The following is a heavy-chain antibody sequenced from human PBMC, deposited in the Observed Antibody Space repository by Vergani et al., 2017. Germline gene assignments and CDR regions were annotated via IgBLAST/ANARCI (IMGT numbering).Heavy chain of an antibody. CDR3: ARVFNSPPPFWGGNYYYYMDV. V-gene: IGHV3-21*05. Sequence: EVQLVESGGGLVKPGGSLRLSCAASGFTFSSYSMNWVRQAPGKGLEWVSYISSSGSTIYYADSVKGRFTISRDNAKNSLYLQMNSLRAEDTAVYYCARVFNSPPPFWGGNYYYYMDVWGKGTTVTVSS. CDR2: ISSSGSTI. D-gene: IGHD3-3*01. J-gene: IGHJ6*03. CDR1: GFTFSSYS.